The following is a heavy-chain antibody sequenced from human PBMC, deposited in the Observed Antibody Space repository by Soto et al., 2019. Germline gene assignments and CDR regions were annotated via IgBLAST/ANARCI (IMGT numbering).Heavy chain of an antibody. Sequence: QVQLVQSGAEVKKPGSSVKVSCKASGGTFSSYAISWVRQAPGQGLEWMGGIIPIFGTANYAQKFQGRVTITADESTSTAYMELSSLRTEDTAVYYCARSSGGLTMIVVVSTRGDALDIWGQGTMVTVSS. V-gene: IGHV1-69*01. CDR3: ARSSGGLTMIVVVSTRGDALDI. J-gene: IGHJ3*02. CDR2: IIPIFGTA. CDR1: GGTFSSYA. D-gene: IGHD3-22*01.